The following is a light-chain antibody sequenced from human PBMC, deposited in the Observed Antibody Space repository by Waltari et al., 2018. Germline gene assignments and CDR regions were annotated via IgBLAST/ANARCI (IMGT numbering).Light chain of an antibody. CDR3: NSRDSSDNLVF. Sequence: SSELTQDPAVSVALGQTVRITCQGDILRSYYAGWYQQKPGQAPILVIYSKNNRTSGSPDRFSGSSSGNTASLTITVAQAEDEADYYCNSRDSSDNLVFFGGGTRLTVL. J-gene: IGLJ2*01. CDR2: SKN. V-gene: IGLV3-19*01. CDR1: ILRSYY.